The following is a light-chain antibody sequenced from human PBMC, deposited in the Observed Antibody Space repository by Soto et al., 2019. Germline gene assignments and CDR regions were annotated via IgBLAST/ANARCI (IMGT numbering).Light chain of an antibody. CDR1: SSDIGSYDY. CDR3: TSYTGDDFTFI. V-gene: IGLV2-8*01. CDR2: EVN. Sequence: QSVLTQPPSASGSLGQSVTISCTGTSSDIGSYDYVSWYQQHPGRAPKLIIFEVNKRPSGVPDRFSGSKSGNTASLIVSGLQPDDEAEYHCTSYTGDDFTFIFGTGTKVTV. J-gene: IGLJ1*01.